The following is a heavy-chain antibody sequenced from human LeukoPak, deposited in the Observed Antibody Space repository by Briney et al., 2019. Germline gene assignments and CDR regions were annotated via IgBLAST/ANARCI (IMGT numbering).Heavy chain of an antibody. D-gene: IGHD4-23*01. J-gene: IGHJ6*03. V-gene: IGHV1-69*05. CDR2: IIPIFGTA. CDR3: ASRFSETVVSSYYYYYMDV. Sequence: GASVKVSCKASGGTFSSYAISWVRQAPGQGLEWMGGIIPIFGTANYAQKFQGRVTITTDESTSTAYMELSSLRSEDTAVYYCASRFSETVVSSYYYYYMDVWGKGTTVTVSS. CDR1: GGTFSSYA.